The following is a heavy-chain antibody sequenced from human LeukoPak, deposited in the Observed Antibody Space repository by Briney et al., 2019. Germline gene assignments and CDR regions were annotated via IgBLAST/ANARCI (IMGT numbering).Heavy chain of an antibody. Sequence: PSETLSLTCTVSGGSISSYYWSWIRQPPGKRLEWIGYIYYSGSANYNPSLKSRVTISVDTSKNQFSLNLRSVTAADTAVYYCARDRCEYCSGGRADFDYWGQGTLVTVSS. CDR1: GGSISSYY. CDR2: IYYSGSA. J-gene: IGHJ4*02. CDR3: ARDRCEYCSGGRADFDY. V-gene: IGHV4-59*12. D-gene: IGHD2-15*01.